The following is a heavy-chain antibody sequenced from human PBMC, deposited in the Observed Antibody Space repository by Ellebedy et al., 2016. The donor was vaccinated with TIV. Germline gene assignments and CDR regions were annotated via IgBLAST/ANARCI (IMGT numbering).Heavy chain of an antibody. Sequence: PGGSLRLSCAASGFTFSSYAMRWVRQAPGKGLEWVAVISYDGSNKYYADSVNRRFTISRYKSKNTLYLQMNSRRAEDTAVYDCASPIRGELYWYFDLWGRGTLVTVSS. D-gene: IGHD2-21*01. CDR1: GFTFSSYA. J-gene: IGHJ2*01. CDR2: ISYDGSNK. CDR3: ASPIRGELYWYFDL. V-gene: IGHV3-30-3*01.